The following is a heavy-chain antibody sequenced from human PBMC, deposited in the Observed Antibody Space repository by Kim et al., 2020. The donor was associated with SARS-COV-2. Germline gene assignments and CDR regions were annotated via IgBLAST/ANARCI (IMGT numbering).Heavy chain of an antibody. CDR1: GFTVSSNY. V-gene: IGHV3-53*01. D-gene: IGHD4-17*01. Sequence: GGSLRLSCAASGFTVSSNYMSWVRQAPGKGLEWVSVIYSGGSTYYADSVEGRFTISRDKSKNTLYRQMNSLGAEDTAVYYCARELSDYGDYDFDYWGQGTLVTVSS. CDR3: ARELSDYGDYDFDY. J-gene: IGHJ4*02. CDR2: IYSGGST.